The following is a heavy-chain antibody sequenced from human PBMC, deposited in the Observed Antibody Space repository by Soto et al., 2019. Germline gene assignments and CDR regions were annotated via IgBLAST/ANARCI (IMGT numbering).Heavy chain of an antibody. CDR2: IGTRGNTK. J-gene: IGHJ4*02. V-gene: IGHV3-11*01. CDR3: ARDGTEYYGEYYDY. CDR1: GFTFSDYY. Sequence: QVQLVESGGGLVKPGGSLRLSCATSGFTFSDYYMSWIRQAPGKGLEWVSYIGTRGNTKYYADSVRVRFTISRDNAKNSLYLQMNSLRADDTAVYYCARDGTEYYGEYYDYWGQGIPVTVSS. D-gene: IGHD4-17*01.